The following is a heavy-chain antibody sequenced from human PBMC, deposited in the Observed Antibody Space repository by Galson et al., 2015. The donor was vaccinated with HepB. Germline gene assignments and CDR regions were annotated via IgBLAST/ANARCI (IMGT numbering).Heavy chain of an antibody. Sequence: SVKVSCKASGGTFSSYAISWVRQAPGQGLEWMGGIIPIFGTANYAQKFQGRVTSTADESTSTAYMELSSLRSEDTAVYYCASGGGKLTYCGGDCFSYYYYYMDVWGKGTTVTVSS. V-gene: IGHV1-69*13. CDR2: IIPIFGTA. CDR1: GGTFSSYA. D-gene: IGHD2-21*01. CDR3: ASGGGKLTYCGGDCFSYYYYYMDV. J-gene: IGHJ6*03.